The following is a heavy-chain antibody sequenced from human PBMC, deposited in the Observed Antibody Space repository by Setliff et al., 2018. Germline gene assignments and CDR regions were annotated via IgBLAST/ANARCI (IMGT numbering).Heavy chain of an antibody. CDR1: GYSFTLYA. D-gene: IGHD3-3*01. J-gene: IGHJ4*02. CDR3: ARPRSPKISIFGVTPFDY. Sequence: ASVKVSCKASGYSFTLYAMHWMRQAPGQRLEWMGWMNIDNGKTEYSQEFQDRVTFTRDTFAETAYMELRSLTSDDMAVYFCARPRSPKISIFGVTPFDYWGQGTLVTVSS. CDR2: MNIDNGKT. V-gene: IGHV1-3*03.